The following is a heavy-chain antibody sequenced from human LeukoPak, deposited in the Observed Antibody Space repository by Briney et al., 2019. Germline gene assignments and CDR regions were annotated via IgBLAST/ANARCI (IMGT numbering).Heavy chain of an antibody. J-gene: IGHJ4*02. CDR3: ARDLAAAAGY. D-gene: IGHD6-13*01. Sequence: GGSLRLSCAASGFTSGSYSMNWVRQAPGKGLEWVSSISSSSSYIYYADSVKGRFTISRDSAKNSLYLQMNSLRAEDTAVYYCARDLAAAAGYWGQGTLVTVSS. CDR2: ISSSSSYI. V-gene: IGHV3-21*01. CDR1: GFTSGSYS.